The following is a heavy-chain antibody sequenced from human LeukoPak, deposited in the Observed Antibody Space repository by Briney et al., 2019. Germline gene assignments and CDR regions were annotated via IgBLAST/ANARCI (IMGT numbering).Heavy chain of an antibody. Sequence: PGGSLRLSCAASGFTFSNYWMSWVRQAPGKGLEWVANIKQDGNEKYYVDSVKGRFTISRDNAKNSLYLQMNSLRAEDTAVYYCARDATLGRPYYFDYWGQGTLVTVSS. CDR2: IKQDGNEK. CDR1: GFTFSNYW. D-gene: IGHD1-26*01. V-gene: IGHV3-7*01. CDR3: ARDATLGRPYYFDY. J-gene: IGHJ4*02.